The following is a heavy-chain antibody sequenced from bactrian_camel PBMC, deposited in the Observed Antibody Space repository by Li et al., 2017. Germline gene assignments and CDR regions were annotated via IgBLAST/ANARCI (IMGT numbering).Heavy chain of an antibody. CDR1: GFILRAAT. CDR2: ISSTGRT. J-gene: IGHJ4*01. Sequence: HVQLVESGGGSVQAGGSLSLSCTASGFILRAATVGWYRQRPGNECELVSTISSTGRTYYSDFAKGRFTISQDNTTNTVHLQMNSLKPEDTAVYYCAPERGSCYGADWGQGTQVTVS. CDR3: APERGSCYGAD. D-gene: IGHD5*01. V-gene: IGHV3S53*01.